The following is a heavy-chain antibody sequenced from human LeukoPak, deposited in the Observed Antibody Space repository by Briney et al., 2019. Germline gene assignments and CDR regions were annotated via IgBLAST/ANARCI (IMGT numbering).Heavy chain of an antibody. J-gene: IGHJ4*02. CDR2: ISSSGSTI. V-gene: IGHV3-48*04. CDR3: AIRKWELRRRGARFFDY. CDR1: GFTFSSYG. D-gene: IGHD1-26*01. Sequence: GGSLRLSCAASGFTFSSYGMHWIRQAPGKGLERVSYISSSGSTIYYADSVKGRFTISRDNAKNSLYLQMNSLRAEDTAVYYCAIRKWELRRRGARFFDYWGQGTLVTVSS.